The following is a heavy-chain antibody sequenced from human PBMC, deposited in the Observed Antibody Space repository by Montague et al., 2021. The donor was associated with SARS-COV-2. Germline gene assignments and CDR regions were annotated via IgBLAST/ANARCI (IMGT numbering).Heavy chain of an antibody. CDR1: GGSLSGYY. V-gene: IGHV4-34*01. J-gene: IGHJ6*02. Sequence: SETLSPTRAVYGGSLSGYYWSWIRQPPGKGLEWIGEINHSGSTNYNPSLKSRVTISLDTSKNQFSLKLSSVTAADTAVYYCARGRRRYNWRDETSYYYGMDVWGQGTTVTVSS. D-gene: IGHD1-20*01. CDR3: ARGRRRYNWRDETSYYYGMDV. CDR2: INHSGST.